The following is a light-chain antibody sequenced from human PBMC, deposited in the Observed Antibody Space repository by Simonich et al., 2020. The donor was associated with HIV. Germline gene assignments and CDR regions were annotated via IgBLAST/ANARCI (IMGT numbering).Light chain of an antibody. V-gene: IGKV3-20*01. J-gene: IGKJ2*01. Sequence: EIVLTHSPATLSLSPGERATLSCRPSQSVSSYLAWYQQKPGQAPRLLIYGASSRATGIPDRFSGSGSGTDFTLTISRLEPEDFAVYYCQHYGSSPPYTFGQGTKLEIK. CDR2: GAS. CDR1: QSVSSY. CDR3: QHYGSSPPYT.